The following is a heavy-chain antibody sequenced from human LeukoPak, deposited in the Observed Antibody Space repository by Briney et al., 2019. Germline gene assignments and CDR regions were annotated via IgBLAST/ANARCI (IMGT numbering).Heavy chain of an antibody. CDR2: IRSKANSYAT. J-gene: IGHJ5*02. V-gene: IGHV3-73*01. D-gene: IGHD3-22*01. CDR3: TKLAGDSSVYSYLKVS. CDR1: GFTFSGSA. Sequence: GGSLKLSCAASGFTFSGSAMHWVRQASGKGLEWVGRIRSKANSYATAYAASVKGRFTISRDDSKNTAYLQMNSLKTEDTAVYYCTKLAGDSSVYSYLKVSWGQGTLVTVSS.